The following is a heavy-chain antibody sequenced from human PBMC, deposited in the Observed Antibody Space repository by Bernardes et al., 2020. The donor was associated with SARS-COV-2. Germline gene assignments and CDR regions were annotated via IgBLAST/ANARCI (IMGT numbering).Heavy chain of an antibody. D-gene: IGHD2-15*01. CDR2: LYYSGRT. J-gene: IGHJ4*02. CDR1: GGSISSSY. V-gene: IGHV4-59*01. Sequence: SETLSLTCTVSGGSISSSYWSWIRQLPGPGLAWIGYLYYSGRTHYNPSLKSRVTISVDTSKNQFSLKLSSVTAADTAVYYCARVAGYCSGGSCYSYAPFDSWGQGTLFT. CDR3: ARVAGYCSGGSCYSYAPFDS.